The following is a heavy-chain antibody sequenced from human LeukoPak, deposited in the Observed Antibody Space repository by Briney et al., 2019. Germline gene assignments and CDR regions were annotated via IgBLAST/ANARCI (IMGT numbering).Heavy chain of an antibody. CDR1: GDSVSSNSAV. CDR3: AGSFSGAIDY. J-gene: IGHJ4*02. D-gene: IGHD3-10*01. CDR2: TYFRSKWYN. Sequence: SQTLSLTCAISGDSVSSNSAVWNWIRQSPSRGLKWLGRTYFRSKWYNEYAASVKSRITINPDTSKNQFSLQLNSVTSEDTAVYYCAGSFSGAIDYWGQGTLVTVSS. V-gene: IGHV6-1*01.